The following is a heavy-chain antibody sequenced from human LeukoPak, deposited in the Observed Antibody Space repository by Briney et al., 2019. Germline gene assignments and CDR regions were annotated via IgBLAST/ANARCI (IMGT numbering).Heavy chain of an antibody. D-gene: IGHD4-17*01. CDR3: ARVYNYGDNLNWFDP. V-gene: IGHV1-69*06. J-gene: IGHJ5*02. CDR1: GDTFSSYA. Sequence: SVKVSCKASGDTFSSYAISWVRQAPGQGLEWMGGIIPIFGTANYAQKFQGRVTITADKSTSTAYMELSSLRSEDTAVYYCARVYNYGDNLNWFDPWGQGTLVTVSS. CDR2: IIPIFGTA.